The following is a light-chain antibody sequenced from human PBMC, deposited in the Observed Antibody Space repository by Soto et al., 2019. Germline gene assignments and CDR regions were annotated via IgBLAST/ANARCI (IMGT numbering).Light chain of an antibody. V-gene: IGLV2-23*01. J-gene: IGLJ1*01. CDR3: CSYAGSSTPSYV. Sequence: QSVPTQPASVSGSPGQSITISCTGTSSDVGSYNLVSWYQHHPGKAPKLMIYEGSQRPSGVSNRFSGSKSGNTASLTISGLQAEDEADYYCCSYAGSSTPSYVFGSGTKVTVL. CDR2: EGS. CDR1: SSDVGSYNL.